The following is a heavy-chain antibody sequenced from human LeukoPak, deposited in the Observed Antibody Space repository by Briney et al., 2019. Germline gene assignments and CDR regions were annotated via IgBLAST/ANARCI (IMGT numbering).Heavy chain of an antibody. J-gene: IGHJ4*02. V-gene: IGHV3-23*01. CDR1: GFTFSSYA. CDR2: ISGSGGST. Sequence: GGSLRLSCAASGFTFSSYAMSWVRQAPGKGLEWVSAISGSGGSTYYADSVKGRFTISRDNSKNTLYLQMNSLRAENTAVYYCAKALGYCSSTSCYYFDYWGQGTLVTVSS. CDR3: AKALGYCSSTSCYYFDY. D-gene: IGHD2-2*01.